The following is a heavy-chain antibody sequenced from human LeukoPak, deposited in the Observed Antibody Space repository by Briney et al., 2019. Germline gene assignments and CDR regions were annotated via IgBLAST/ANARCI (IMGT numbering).Heavy chain of an antibody. CDR3: ARRVYYGDYGFDY. Sequence: AGESLKISCKTSGYMFTTYRIGWVRQVPGKGLEWMGIIYSGDSDTTYSPAFQGQVTISVDKSITTAYLHWSSLKASDTAVYYCARRVYYGDYGFDYWGQGTLVTVSS. CDR2: IYSGDSDT. J-gene: IGHJ4*02. D-gene: IGHD4-17*01. CDR1: GYMFTTYR. V-gene: IGHV5-51*01.